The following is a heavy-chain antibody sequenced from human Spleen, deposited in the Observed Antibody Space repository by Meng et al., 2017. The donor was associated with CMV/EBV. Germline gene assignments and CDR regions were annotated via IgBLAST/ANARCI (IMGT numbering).Heavy chain of an antibody. J-gene: IGHJ4*02. Sequence: GGSLRLSCAASGFIFSSSGMHWVRQAPGKGLEWVAVIWSDGTKKYYADSVKGRFTIYRDNAKNTLYLQMNSLRAEDTAVYYCAKGTMVRVDYWGQGTLVTVSS. CDR2: IWSDGTKK. CDR1: GFIFSSSG. CDR3: AKGTMVRVDY. D-gene: IGHD3-10*01. V-gene: IGHV3-33*03.